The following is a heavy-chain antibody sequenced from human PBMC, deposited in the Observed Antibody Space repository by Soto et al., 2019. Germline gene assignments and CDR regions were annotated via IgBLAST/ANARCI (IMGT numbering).Heavy chain of an antibody. Sequence: GGPLRLSFAGSGFTLSNDAMSWVRQAPGTVLELVSGIGASGAGTYYADSVKGRLTISRDNSKNTLHLQMNSLRAEDTAVYYCAKDGRYCGDKCWGEGTLDNVSS. CDR3: AKDGRYCGDKC. D-gene: IGHD2-21*01. J-gene: IGHJ1*01. V-gene: IGHV3-23*01. CDR2: IGASGAGT. CDR1: GFTLSNDA.